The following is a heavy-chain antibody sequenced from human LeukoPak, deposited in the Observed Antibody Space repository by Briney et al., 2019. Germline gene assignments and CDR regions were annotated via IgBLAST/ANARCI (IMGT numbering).Heavy chain of an antibody. V-gene: IGHV3-23*01. CDR1: GFTFSSYA. J-gene: IGHJ6*02. CDR2: ISGSGGST. D-gene: IGHD2-2*01. CDR3: APQRCSTSCPATLYYYYGMDV. Sequence: GGSLRLSCAASGFTFSSYAMSWVRQAPGKGLEWVSAISGSGGSTYYADSVKGRFTISRDNSKNTLYLQMNSLRAEDTAVYYCAPQRCSTSCPATLYYYYGMDVWGQGTTVTVSS.